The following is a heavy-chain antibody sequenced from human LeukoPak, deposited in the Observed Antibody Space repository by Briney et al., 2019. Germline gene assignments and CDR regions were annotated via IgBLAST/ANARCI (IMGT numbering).Heavy chain of an antibody. J-gene: IGHJ4*02. V-gene: IGHV3-66*01. Sequence: GGSLRLSCAASGFTVSSNYMSWVRQAPGKGLEWVSVIYSGGSTYYADSVKGRFTISGDNSKNTLYLQMNSLRAEDTAVYYCARFPISPTYTQDYWGQGTLVTVSS. CDR2: IYSGGST. CDR3: ARFPISPTYTQDY. D-gene: IGHD4-11*01. CDR1: GFTVSSNY.